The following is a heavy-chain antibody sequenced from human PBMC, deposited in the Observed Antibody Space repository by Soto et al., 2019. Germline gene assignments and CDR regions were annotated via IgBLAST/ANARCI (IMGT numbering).Heavy chain of an antibody. CDR3: ASVDTADDWDH. CDR1: GRAFSTYY. J-gene: IGHJ4*02. V-gene: IGHV1-46*01. CDR2: INPSGGST. Sequence: QVQLVQSGAEVKKPGASVSISCKASGRAFSTYYMHWVRQAPGQGLEWMGIINPSGGSTSYAQKFQGRVTLTTATSTSTVYMELSRLTSEDTAVYYCASVDTADDWDHWGQGTLVSVSS. D-gene: IGHD5-18*01.